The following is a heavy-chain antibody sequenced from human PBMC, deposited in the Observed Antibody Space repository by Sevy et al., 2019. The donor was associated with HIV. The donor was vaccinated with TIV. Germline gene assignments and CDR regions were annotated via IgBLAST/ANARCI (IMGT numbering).Heavy chain of an antibody. V-gene: IGHV5-51*01. J-gene: IGHJ3*02. Sequence: GESLKISCKGSGYSFTSYWIGWVRQMPGKGLEWMGIIYPGDSDTRYSPSFQGQVTISPDKSISPAYLQWSSLKASDTAMCYCARHWPGEDIVVEVAALAFDMWGQGTMVTVSS. CDR1: GYSFTSYW. CDR3: ARHWPGEDIVVEVAALAFDM. D-gene: IGHD2-15*01. CDR2: IYPGDSDT.